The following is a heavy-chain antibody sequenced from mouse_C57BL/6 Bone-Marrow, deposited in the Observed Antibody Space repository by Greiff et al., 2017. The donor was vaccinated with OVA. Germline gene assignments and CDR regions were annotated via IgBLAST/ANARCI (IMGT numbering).Heavy chain of an antibody. Sequence: EVQRVESEGGLVQPGSSMKLSCTASGFTFSDYYMAWVRQVPEKGLEWVANINYDGSSTYYLDSLKSRFIISRDNAKIILYLQMSSLKSEDTATYYCARDVGITTVDHWYFDVWGTGTTVTVSS. CDR2: INYDGSST. D-gene: IGHD1-1*01. V-gene: IGHV5-16*01. CDR1: GFTFSDYY. CDR3: ARDVGITTVDHWYFDV. J-gene: IGHJ1*03.